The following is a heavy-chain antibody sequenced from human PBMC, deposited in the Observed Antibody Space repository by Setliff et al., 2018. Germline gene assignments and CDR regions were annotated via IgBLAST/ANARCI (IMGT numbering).Heavy chain of an antibody. J-gene: IGHJ4*02. CDR1: GYTFTGYS. D-gene: IGHD2-2*01. V-gene: IGHV1-2*06. CDR2: INPNSGGT. CDR3: ARGPPDFVVVPAAAKFDY. Sequence: GASVKVSCKASGYTFTGYSMHWVRQAPGQGLEWMGRINPNSGGTNYAQKFQGRVTMTRDTSISTAYMELSRLRSDDTAVYYCARGPPDFVVVPAAAKFDYWGQGTLVTVS.